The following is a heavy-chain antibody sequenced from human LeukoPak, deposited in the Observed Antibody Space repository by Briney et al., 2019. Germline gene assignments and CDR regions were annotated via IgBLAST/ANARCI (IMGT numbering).Heavy chain of an antibody. J-gene: IGHJ6*02. CDR2: IYYSGST. CDR1: GGSISSYY. V-gene: IGHV4-59*01. D-gene: IGHD6-13*01. Sequence: SETLSLTCTVSGGSISSYYWSWIRQPPGKGLEWIGYIYYSGSTNYNPSLKSRVTISVDTSKNQFSLKLSSVTAADTAVYYCARNIAGYPWMDVWGQGTTVTVPS. CDR3: ARNIAGYPWMDV.